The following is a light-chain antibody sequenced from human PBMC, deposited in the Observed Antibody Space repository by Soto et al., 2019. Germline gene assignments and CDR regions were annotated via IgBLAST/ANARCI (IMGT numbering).Light chain of an antibody. CDR3: QQYGISPGT. CDR2: GAS. V-gene: IGKV3-20*01. Sequence: EIVLTQSPGTLSLSPGDRATLSCRASQSVSSSYLAWYQQKPCQAPRLLIYGASSRATGNPDRFSGSGSGTDFTLSISRLEPDDVAVEYCQQYGISPGTFGQGTKVEIK. CDR1: QSVSSSY. J-gene: IGKJ1*01.